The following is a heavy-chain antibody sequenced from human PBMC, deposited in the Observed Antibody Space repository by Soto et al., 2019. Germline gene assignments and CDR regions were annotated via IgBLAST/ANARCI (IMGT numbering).Heavy chain of an antibody. J-gene: IGHJ5*02. Sequence: GASVKVSCKASGCTFTSYGISWVRQAPGQGLEWMGWISAYNGNTNYAQKLQGRVTMTTDTSTSTAYMELRSLRSDDTAVYYCARVVGVYRDNWFDPWGQGTLVTVSS. V-gene: IGHV1-18*04. CDR3: ARVVGVYRDNWFDP. CDR2: ISAYNGNT. D-gene: IGHD1-26*01. CDR1: GCTFTSYG.